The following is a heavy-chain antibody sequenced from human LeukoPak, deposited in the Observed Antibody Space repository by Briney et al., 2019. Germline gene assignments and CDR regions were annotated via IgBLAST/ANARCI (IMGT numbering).Heavy chain of an antibody. CDR3: ARDSGIIRLD. CDR2: ISSSSSYI. Sequence: PGGSLRLSCAASGFTFSTYSMNWVRQAPGKGLEWVSSISSSSSYIYYADSVKGRFTISRDNAKNSLFLQMNSLRAEDTAVYYCARDSGIIRLDWGQGTLVTVSS. CDR1: GFTFSTYS. D-gene: IGHD1-14*01. J-gene: IGHJ4*02. V-gene: IGHV3-21*01.